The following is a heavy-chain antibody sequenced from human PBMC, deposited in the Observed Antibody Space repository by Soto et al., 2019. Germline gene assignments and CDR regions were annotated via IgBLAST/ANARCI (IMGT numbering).Heavy chain of an antibody. CDR3: ARGLAPAAEFTFDY. CDR1: GYTFTSYA. Sequence: ASVKVSCKASGYTFTSYAMHWVRQAPGQRLEWMGWINAGNGNTKYSQKFQGRVTITRDTSASTAYMELSSLRSEDTAVYYCARGLAPAAEFTFDYWGQGTLVTVSS. V-gene: IGHV1-3*01. D-gene: IGHD6-13*01. J-gene: IGHJ4*02. CDR2: INAGNGNT.